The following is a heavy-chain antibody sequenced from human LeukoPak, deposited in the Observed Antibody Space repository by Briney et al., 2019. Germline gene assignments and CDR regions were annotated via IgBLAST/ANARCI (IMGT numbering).Heavy chain of an antibody. V-gene: IGHV3-7*01. CDR2: INQDGSEK. CDR3: VAGSGWG. CDR1: GFTLSNSW. Sequence: GGSLRLSCAASGFTLSNSWMSWVRQAPGKGLEWVAIINQDGSEKYYVDSVKGRFTISRDNAKNSLYVQMNSLRVEDTAVYYCVAGSGWGRGQGTLVTVSS. D-gene: IGHD6-19*01. J-gene: IGHJ4*02.